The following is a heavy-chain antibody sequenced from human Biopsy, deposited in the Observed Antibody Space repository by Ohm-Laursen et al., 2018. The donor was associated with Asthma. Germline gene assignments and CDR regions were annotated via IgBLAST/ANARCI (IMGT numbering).Heavy chain of an antibody. J-gene: IGHJ4*02. CDR1: GFSGLTFRDFG. V-gene: IGHV3-30*03. CDR2: LSYDENNR. Sequence: SLRLSCTASGFSGLTFRDFGMHWVRQAPGKGLEWVASLSYDENNRYYADSMRGRFTISRDNSKNQLFLEIRDLRDGDTAVYFCARGYCTSGVCDPREWGQGTLVTVSS. CDR3: ARGYCTSGVCDPRE. D-gene: IGHD2-8*01.